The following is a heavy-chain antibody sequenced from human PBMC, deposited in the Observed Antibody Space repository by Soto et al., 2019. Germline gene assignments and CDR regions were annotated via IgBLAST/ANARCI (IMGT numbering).Heavy chain of an antibody. Sequence: TGGSLRLSCAASGFTFSGSAMHWVRQASGKGLEWVGRIRSKPNSYATAYAASVKGRFTISRDDSKNTAYLRMNSLKTEDTAVYYCTSHSKGYDYWSGYPTFAMDVWGQGTTVTVSS. J-gene: IGHJ6*02. CDR1: GFTFSGSA. V-gene: IGHV3-73*01. CDR3: TSHSKGYDYWSGYPTFAMDV. CDR2: IRSKPNSYAT. D-gene: IGHD3-3*01.